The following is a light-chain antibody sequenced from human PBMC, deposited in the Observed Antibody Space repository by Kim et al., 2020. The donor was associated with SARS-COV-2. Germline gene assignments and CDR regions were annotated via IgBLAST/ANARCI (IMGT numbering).Light chain of an antibody. V-gene: IGLV2-8*01. Sequence: PGQSVTISCTGTSSDVGGYNYVSWYQQNPGKAPKLMIYEVSKRPSGVPDRFSGSKSGNTASLTVSGLQAEDEADYYCSSYAGSTYVFGTGTKVTVL. CDR2: EVS. CDR1: SSDVGGYNY. CDR3: SSYAGSTYV. J-gene: IGLJ1*01.